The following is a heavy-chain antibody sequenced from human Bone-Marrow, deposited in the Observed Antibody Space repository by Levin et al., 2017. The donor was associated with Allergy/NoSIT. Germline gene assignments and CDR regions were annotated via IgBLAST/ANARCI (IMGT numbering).Heavy chain of an antibody. CDR3: ARGNNYDSFDL. Sequence: AGGSLRLSCSASGFSFSNYVMHWVRQAPGKGLEYVSAITEIGTNTYYADSVRGRFTISRDNSRNTLYLQMTSLRPEDTAIYYCARGNNYDSFDLWGQGARVTVSS. D-gene: IGHD5-24*01. V-gene: IGHV3-64D*06. J-gene: IGHJ4*02. CDR2: ITEIGTNT. CDR1: GFSFSNYV.